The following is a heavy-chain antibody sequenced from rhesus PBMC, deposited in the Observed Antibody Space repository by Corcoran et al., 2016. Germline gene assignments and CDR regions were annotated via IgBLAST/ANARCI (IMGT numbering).Heavy chain of an antibody. J-gene: IGHJ4*01. Sequence: QLQLQESGPGLVKPAETLSVTCAVSGGSISSSYWSWIRQAPGKGLECIGYIYGSGSSTNYNPSLRSRVTLSVDTSKNQLSLKLSSVTAADTAVYYCASSAQQRLVSFDYWGQGVLVTVSS. CDR2: IYGSGSST. CDR1: GGSISSSY. D-gene: IGHD6S26*01. CDR3: ASSAQQRLVSFDY. V-gene: IGHV4-169*02.